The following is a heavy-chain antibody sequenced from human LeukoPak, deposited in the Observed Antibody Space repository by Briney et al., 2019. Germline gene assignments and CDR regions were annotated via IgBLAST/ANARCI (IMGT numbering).Heavy chain of an antibody. V-gene: IGHV3-7*01. CDR1: GFTFSSNA. CDR3: ARGSWFDP. CDR2: IKQDGSDK. J-gene: IGHJ5*02. Sequence: GGSLRLSCAASGFTFSSNAMSWVRQAPGKGLEWVANIKQDGSDKYYVDSVKGRFTISRDSAKNSLSLQMNSLRAEDTAVYYCARGSWFDPWGQGTLVTVSS.